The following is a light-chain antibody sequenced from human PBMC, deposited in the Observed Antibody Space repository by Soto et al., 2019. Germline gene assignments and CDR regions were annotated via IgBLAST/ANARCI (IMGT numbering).Light chain of an antibody. Sequence: QSVLTQPPSASETPGQRVTISCSGSSSNIGRNTVNWYQQLPGTAPKLVIYSNNQRPSGVPDRFSGSKSGTSGSLAISGLQSDNEADYYCAAWDNSLSEYVFGTGTKVTVL. CDR2: SNN. J-gene: IGLJ1*01. V-gene: IGLV1-44*01. CDR3: AAWDNSLSEYV. CDR1: SSNIGRNT.